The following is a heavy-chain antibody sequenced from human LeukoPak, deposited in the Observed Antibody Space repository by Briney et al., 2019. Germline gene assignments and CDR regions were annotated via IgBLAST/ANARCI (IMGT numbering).Heavy chain of an antibody. V-gene: IGHV3-73*01. J-gene: IGHJ4*02. Sequence: PGGSLRLSCAASGIGFQGSAVHWVRQSSGRGLEWVGCMRDRNKNYATIYGASMRGRFTISRDDSVNTATLQMNSLRTEDTAVYFCIRQVEYVTPDSWGQGTLVTVSS. CDR3: IRQVEYVTPDS. CDR1: GIGFQGSA. CDR2: MRDRNKNYAT. D-gene: IGHD3-16*01.